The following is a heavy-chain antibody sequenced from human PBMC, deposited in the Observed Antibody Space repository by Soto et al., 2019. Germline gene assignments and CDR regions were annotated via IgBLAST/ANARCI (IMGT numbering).Heavy chain of an antibody. CDR3: AVDESYYYYGMDV. CDR1: GFTFSSYW. J-gene: IGHJ6*02. Sequence: PGGFLRLSCAASGFTFSSYWRHWVRQAPGKGLVWVSRINSDGSSTSYADSAKGRFTISRDNAKNTLYLQMNSLRAEDTAVYYCAVDESYYYYGMDVWGQGTTVTVSS. V-gene: IGHV3-74*01. CDR2: INSDGSST.